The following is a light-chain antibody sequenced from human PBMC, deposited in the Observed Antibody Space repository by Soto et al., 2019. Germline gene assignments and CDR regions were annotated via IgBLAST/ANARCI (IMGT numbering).Light chain of an antibody. V-gene: IGKV3-20*01. CDR1: QSVANNY. Sequence: IVLTQSPGTLSLSPGERATLSCRASQSVANNYLAWYQHKPGQAPRLLIYGASSRATGIPDRFSGSASGTDFTLTITRLEPEDSAVYYCQQYGSSPYAFGQGTKVDIK. J-gene: IGKJ2*01. CDR3: QQYGSSPYA. CDR2: GAS.